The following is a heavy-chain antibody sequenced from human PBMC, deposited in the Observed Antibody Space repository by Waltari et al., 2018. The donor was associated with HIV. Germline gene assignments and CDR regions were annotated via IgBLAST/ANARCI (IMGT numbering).Heavy chain of an antibody. Sequence: EVQLVESGGGLVKPGGSLRLSCAASGFTFSNAWMNWVRQAPGKGLEWVGRIKSRSDGGTTDYAAPVKGRFTISRDDSENTLYLQVNSLKTEDTGVYYCATAGSTGTTRGYWGQGTLVTVSS. CDR3: ATAGSTGTTRGY. CDR1: GFTFSNAW. V-gene: IGHV3-15*01. D-gene: IGHD1-1*01. J-gene: IGHJ4*02. CDR2: IKSRSDGGTT.